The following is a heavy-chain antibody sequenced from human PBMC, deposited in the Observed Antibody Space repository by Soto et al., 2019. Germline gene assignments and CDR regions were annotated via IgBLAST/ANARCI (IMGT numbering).Heavy chain of an antibody. CDR1: GAYMHTYF. V-gene: IGHV4-4*07. D-gene: IGHD3-10*01. CDR3: ARDAPDTGEGFDI. CDR2: VYTSGTT. J-gene: IGHJ3*02. Sequence: QVQLQESGPGLVKPSETLSLTCSVSGAYMHTYFWSWIRQPAGKGLEWIGRVYTSGTTNYNPSLKSRVTTSVDTSKTQVSLKLLSLTAADTGLYYCARDAPDTGEGFDIWGQGTMVSVSS.